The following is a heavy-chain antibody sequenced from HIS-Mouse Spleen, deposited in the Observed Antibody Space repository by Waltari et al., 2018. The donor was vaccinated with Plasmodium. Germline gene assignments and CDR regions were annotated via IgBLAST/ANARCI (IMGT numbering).Heavy chain of an antibody. D-gene: IGHD3-3*01. CDR1: GFTFSIYA. J-gene: IGHJ4*02. V-gene: IGHV3-30*18. CDR3: AKEVLGYYDFWSRPDY. Sequence: QVQLVESGGGVVQPGRSLILYCAASGFTFSIYAMHWVRQAPGKGLEWVAVISYDGSNKYYADSVKGRFTISRDNSKNTLYLQMNSLRAEDTAVYYCAKEVLGYYDFWSRPDYWGQGTLVTVSS. CDR2: ISYDGSNK.